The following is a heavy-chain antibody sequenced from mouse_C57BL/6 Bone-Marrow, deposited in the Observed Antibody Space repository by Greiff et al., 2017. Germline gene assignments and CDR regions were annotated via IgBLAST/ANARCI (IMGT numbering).Heavy chain of an antibody. CDR2: INPSSGYT. V-gene: IGHV1-4*01. D-gene: IGHD4-1*01. J-gene: IGHJ2*01. CDR3: ARLTGTGYYFDY. Sequence: VKLQESGAELARPGASVKMSCKASGYTFTSYTMHWVKQRPGQGLEWIGYINPSSGYTKYNQKFKDKATLTADKSSSTAYMQLSSLTSEDSTVYYCARLTGTGYYFDYWGQGTTLTVAS. CDR1: GYTFTSYT.